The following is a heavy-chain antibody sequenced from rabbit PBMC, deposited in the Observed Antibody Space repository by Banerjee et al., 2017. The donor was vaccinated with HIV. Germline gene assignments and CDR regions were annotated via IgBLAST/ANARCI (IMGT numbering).Heavy chain of an antibody. D-gene: IGHD6-1*01. J-gene: IGHJ4*01. CDR2: IYTGHGNT. Sequence: QSLEESGGDLVKPGASLTLTCKASGFSYSGGYDMCWVRQAPGKGLEWIACIYTGHGNTYYASWAKGRFTISKTSSTTVTLQMTSLTAADTATYFCASSGVAGYDYTTTGYFKLWGQGTLVTVS. CDR1: GFSYSGGYD. CDR3: ASSGVAGYDYTTTGYFKL. V-gene: IGHV1S40*01.